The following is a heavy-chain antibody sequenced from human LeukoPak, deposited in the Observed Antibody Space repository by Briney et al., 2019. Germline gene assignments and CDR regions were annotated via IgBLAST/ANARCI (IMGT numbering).Heavy chain of an antibody. CDR1: GFTFSTCG. CDR3: ARDLGYCSSTSCQGAFDI. J-gene: IGHJ3*02. Sequence: GGSLRLSCAASGFTFSTCGMHWVRQAPGKGLEWVAFINDGGNRKDYTDSVQGRLTISRDTSKNILYLQMNSLRVEDTAVYYCARDLGYCSSTSCQGAFDIWGQGTMVTVSS. CDR2: INDGGNRK. V-gene: IGHV3-30*02. D-gene: IGHD2-2*01.